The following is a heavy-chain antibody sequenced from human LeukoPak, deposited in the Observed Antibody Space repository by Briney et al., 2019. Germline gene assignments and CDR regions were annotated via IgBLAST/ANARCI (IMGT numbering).Heavy chain of an antibody. CDR1: GFTFGDYA. D-gene: IGHD3-22*01. V-gene: IGHV3-9*01. Sequence: QTGGSLRLSCAASGFTFGDYAMHWVRQAPGKGLEWVSGISWNSGSIGYADSVKGRFTISRDNAKNSLYLQMNSLRAEDTALYYCAKGDPTYYDSSGLDYWGQGTLVTVSS. J-gene: IGHJ4*02. CDR3: AKGDPTYYDSSGLDY. CDR2: ISWNSGSI.